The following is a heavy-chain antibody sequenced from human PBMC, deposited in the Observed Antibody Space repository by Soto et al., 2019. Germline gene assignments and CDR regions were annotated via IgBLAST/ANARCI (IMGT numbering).Heavy chain of an antibody. CDR2: ISAYNGNA. V-gene: IGHV1-18*01. D-gene: IGHD3-3*01. CDR1: GYTFTSYG. Sequence: GASVKVSCKASGYTFTSYGISWVRQAPGQGLEWMGWISAYNGNANYAQKLQGRVTMTTDTSTSTAYMELRSLRSDDTAVYYCARGSSYTLFGVVPPNWFDPWGQGTLVTVSS. CDR3: ARGSSYTLFGVVPPNWFDP. J-gene: IGHJ5*02.